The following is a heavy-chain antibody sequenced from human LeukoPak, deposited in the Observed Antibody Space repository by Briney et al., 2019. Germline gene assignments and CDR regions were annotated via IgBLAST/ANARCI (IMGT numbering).Heavy chain of an antibody. Sequence: PSETLSLTCAVYGGSFSGYYWSWIRQPPGKGLEWIGEINHSGSTYYNPSLKSRVTISVDRSKNQFSLKLSSVTAADTAVYYCARGDTAMAYNWFDPWGQGTLVTVSS. CDR1: GGSFSGYY. CDR3: ARGDTAMAYNWFDP. J-gene: IGHJ5*02. D-gene: IGHD5-18*01. CDR2: INHSGST. V-gene: IGHV4-34*01.